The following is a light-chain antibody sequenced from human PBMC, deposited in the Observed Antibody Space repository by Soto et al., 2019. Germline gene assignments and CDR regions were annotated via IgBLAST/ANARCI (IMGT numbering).Light chain of an antibody. Sequence: DIQMTQSPSTLSASVGDRVTITFRASQSISSWLAWYQQKPGKAPKIMIYKASNLESGVPSRFSGSGAGTEFTLAISSLQPEDVATDYCQQSYSTTRTFGQGTKVDIK. V-gene: IGKV1-5*03. J-gene: IGKJ1*01. CDR1: QSISSW. CDR3: QQSYSTTRT. CDR2: KAS.